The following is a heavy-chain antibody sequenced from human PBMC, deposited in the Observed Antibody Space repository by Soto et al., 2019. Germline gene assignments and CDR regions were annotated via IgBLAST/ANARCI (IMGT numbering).Heavy chain of an antibody. Sequence: QLRLQESGPGLVKPSETLSLTCTVSGDSIRRSNSYWGWIRQPPGKGLELIGIIHQTGNTYYSPSLKSRVTISVDATRHQLSVMLSGMTAADTAVYDPARYPSVLANESHFDYWGQGTHLTVS. D-gene: IGHD5-12*01. CDR3: ARYPSVLANESHFDY. CDR1: GDSIRRSNSY. J-gene: IGHJ4*02. CDR2: IHQTGNT. V-gene: IGHV4-39*01.